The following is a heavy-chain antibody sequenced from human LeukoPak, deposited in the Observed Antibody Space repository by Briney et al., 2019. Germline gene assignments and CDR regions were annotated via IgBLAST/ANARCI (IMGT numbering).Heavy chain of an antibody. CDR1: GYTFSSYS. CDR3: AKEGKVVPAAILEY. Sequence: GGSLRLSCAASGYTFSSYSMNWVRQAPGKGLEWVSAISGSGGSTYYADSVKGRFTISRDNSKNTLYLQMNSLRAEDTAVYYCAKEGKVVPAAILEYWGQGTLVTVSS. V-gene: IGHV3-23*01. D-gene: IGHD2-2*02. CDR2: ISGSGGST. J-gene: IGHJ4*02.